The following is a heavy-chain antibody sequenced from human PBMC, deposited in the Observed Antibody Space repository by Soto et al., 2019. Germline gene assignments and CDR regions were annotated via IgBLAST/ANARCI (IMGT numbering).Heavy chain of an antibody. D-gene: IGHD5-12*01. CDR1: GFTVSSSR. CDR2: ISSSSSTI. CDR3: ARDRNSGYDSRYYGMDV. J-gene: IGHJ6*02. Sequence: GGSLRLSCAASGFTVSSSRMNWVRQAPGKGLEWVSYISSSSSTIYYADSVKGRFTISRDNAKNSLYLQMNSLRDEDTAVYYCARDRNSGYDSRYYGMDVWGQGTTVTVSS. V-gene: IGHV3-48*02.